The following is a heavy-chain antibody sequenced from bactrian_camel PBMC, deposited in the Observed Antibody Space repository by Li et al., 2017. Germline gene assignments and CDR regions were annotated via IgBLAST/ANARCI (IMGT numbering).Heavy chain of an antibody. D-gene: IGHD2*01. CDR2: ITTEGRKT. J-gene: IGHJ4*01. V-gene: IGHV3S30*01. Sequence: VESGGSLRLSCTAPGFTSASCAMSWYRQAAGKGGEWVSSITTEGRKTYAGSVKGRFTISGEEAEDTVFLQMNSLKPDDTAVYWCDVFCSGGNPDYRRGKGTQVTVS. CDR1: GFTSASCA.